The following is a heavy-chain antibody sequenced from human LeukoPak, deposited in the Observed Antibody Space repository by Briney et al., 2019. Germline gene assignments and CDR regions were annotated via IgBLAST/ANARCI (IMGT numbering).Heavy chain of an antibody. CDR2: INPNSGGT. Sequence: GASVKVSCKTSGYTFTGYYMHWVRQAPGQGLEWMRWINPNSGGTNYAQKFQGRVTMTRDTSISTAYMELSRLRSDDTAVYYCAVYCSGGSCPFDYWGQGTLVTVSS. CDR3: AVYCSGGSCPFDY. V-gene: IGHV1-2*02. J-gene: IGHJ4*02. D-gene: IGHD2-15*01. CDR1: GYTFTGYY.